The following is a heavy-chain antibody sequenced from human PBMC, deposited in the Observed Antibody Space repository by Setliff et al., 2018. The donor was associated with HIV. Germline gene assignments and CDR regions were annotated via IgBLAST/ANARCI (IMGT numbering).Heavy chain of an antibody. Sequence: PGESLTISCGASGFTFSGSPMHWVRQASGKGLEWVGRIKTEAEGYATAYAASVKGRFTISRDDSKNTAYLQMNSLKTEDTAIYYCTRPQYIYDNSDSDNWGQGALVTVSS. J-gene: IGHJ4*02. CDR2: IKTEAEGYAT. CDR1: GFTFSGSP. CDR3: TRPQYIYDNSDSDN. D-gene: IGHD3-22*01. V-gene: IGHV3-73*01.